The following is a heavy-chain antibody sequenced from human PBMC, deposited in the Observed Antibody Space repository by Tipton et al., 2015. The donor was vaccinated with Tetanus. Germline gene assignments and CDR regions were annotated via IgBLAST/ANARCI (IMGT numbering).Heavy chain of an antibody. CDR3: AREYSSGWSVFDY. CDR2: ISGSGAST. J-gene: IGHJ4*02. Sequence: SLRLSCAGTPSTFSGYVMSWVRQAPGKGLEWVSAISGSGASTYYADSVKGRFTISRDNSKNTLYLQMNSLRAEDTAVYYCAREYSSGWSVFDYWGQGTLVTVSS. D-gene: IGHD6-19*01. CDR1: PSTFSGYV. V-gene: IGHV3-23*01.